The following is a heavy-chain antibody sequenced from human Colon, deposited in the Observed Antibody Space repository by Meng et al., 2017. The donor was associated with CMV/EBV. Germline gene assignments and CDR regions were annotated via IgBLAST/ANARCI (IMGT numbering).Heavy chain of an antibody. V-gene: IGHV3-21*01. D-gene: IGHD2-15*01. J-gene: IGHJ6*02. CDR1: GFTFSSYS. Sequence: GESLKISCAASGFTFSSYSMNWVRQAPGKGLEWVSSISSSSSYIYYADSVKGRFTISRDNAKNSLYLQMNSLRAEDTAVYYCAREGGPDPYYYCGMDVWGQGTTVTVSS. CDR3: AREGGPDPYYYCGMDV. CDR2: ISSSSSYI.